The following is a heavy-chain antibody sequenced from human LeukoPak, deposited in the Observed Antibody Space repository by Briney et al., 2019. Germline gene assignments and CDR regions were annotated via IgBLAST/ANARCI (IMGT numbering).Heavy chain of an antibody. D-gene: IGHD4/OR15-4a*01. V-gene: IGHV3-7*03. J-gene: IGHJ3*02. CDR2: IKENGGEK. CDR1: GFTFSNYW. Sequence: GGSLRLSCAASGFTFSNYWMNWVRQAPGKGLEWVSHIKENGGEKHYVDPVKGRFTISRDNAKNSLYLQMNSLRAEETPMYYCARLGLTNDAFDIWGQGTMVTVSS. CDR3: ARLGLTNDAFDI.